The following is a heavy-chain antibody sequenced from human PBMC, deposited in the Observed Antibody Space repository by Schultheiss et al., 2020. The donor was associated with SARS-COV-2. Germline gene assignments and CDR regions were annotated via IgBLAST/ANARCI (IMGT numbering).Heavy chain of an antibody. V-gene: IGHV3-11*04. D-gene: IGHD6-19*01. J-gene: IGHJ4*02. CDR1: GFTFSDYY. Sequence: GGSLRLSCAASGFTFSDYYMSWIRQAPGKGLEWVSYISTSGSSIYYADSVKGRFTISRDDAKKSLYLQMNSLRAEDTAVYYCARDMIAVAGFLISFDYWGQGTLVTVSS. CDR3: ARDMIAVAGFLISFDY. CDR2: ISTSGSSI.